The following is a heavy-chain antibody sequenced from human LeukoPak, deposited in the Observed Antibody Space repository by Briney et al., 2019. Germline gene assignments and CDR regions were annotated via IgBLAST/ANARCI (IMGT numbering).Heavy chain of an antibody. V-gene: IGHV3-23*01. Sequence: GGSLRLSCAASGFTFSSYAMTWVRQAPGKGLEWVSAISGSGDSTYYADSVKGRFTISRDTSKNALYLQMNSLRTEDTALYYCAKGGVYCSSTSCRTYYYYMDVWGKGTTVTVSS. D-gene: IGHD2-2*01. CDR3: AKGGVYCSSTSCRTYYYYMDV. CDR2: ISGSGDST. CDR1: GFTFSSYA. J-gene: IGHJ6*03.